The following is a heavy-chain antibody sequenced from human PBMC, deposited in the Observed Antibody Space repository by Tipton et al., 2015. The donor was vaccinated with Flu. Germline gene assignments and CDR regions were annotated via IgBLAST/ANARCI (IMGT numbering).Heavy chain of an antibody. Sequence: QVQLVQSGAEVKKPGSSVKVSCKASGGTFSSYAISWVRQAPGQGLEWMGRIIPIFGTANYAQKLQGRVTITADESTSTAYMELSSLRSEDTAVYYCARGLISSGWLYYFDYWGQGTLVTVSS. V-gene: IGHV1-69*18. D-gene: IGHD6-19*01. CDR1: GGTFSSYA. CDR3: ARGLISSGWLYYFDY. J-gene: IGHJ4*02. CDR2: IIPIFGTA.